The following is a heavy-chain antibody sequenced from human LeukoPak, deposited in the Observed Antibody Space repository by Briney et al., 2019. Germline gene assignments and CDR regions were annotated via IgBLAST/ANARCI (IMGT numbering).Heavy chain of an antibody. CDR2: IIPIFGTA. CDR1: GGTFSSYA. CDR3: AREVVVAETDYFDY. Sequence: SVKISCKASGGTFSSYAISWVRQAPGQGLEWMGGIIPIFGTANYAQKFQGRVTITADESTSTAYMELSSQRSEDTAVYYCAREVVVAETDYFDYWGQGTLVTVSS. D-gene: IGHD2-15*01. V-gene: IGHV1-69*13. J-gene: IGHJ4*02.